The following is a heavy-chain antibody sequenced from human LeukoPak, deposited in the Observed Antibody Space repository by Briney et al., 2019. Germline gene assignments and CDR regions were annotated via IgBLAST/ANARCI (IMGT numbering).Heavy chain of an antibody. CDR2: ISSRSSTI. J-gene: IGHJ6*03. CDR3: ARGLSGYDSKRYYYYMDV. CDR1: GFTFSSYS. D-gene: IGHD5-12*01. V-gene: IGHV3-48*04. Sequence: PGGSLRLSCAASGFTFSSYSMNWVRQAPGKGLEWVSYISSRSSTIHYPDSVTGRFTISRDDAKTSLYLQMNSLRAEDTAVYYCARGLSGYDSKRYYYYMDVWGKGTTVTVSS.